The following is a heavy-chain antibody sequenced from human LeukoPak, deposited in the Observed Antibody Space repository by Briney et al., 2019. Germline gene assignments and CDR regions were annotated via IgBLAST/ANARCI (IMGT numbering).Heavy chain of an antibody. V-gene: IGHV4-34*01. CDR1: GGSFSGYY. J-gene: IGHJ4*02. D-gene: IGHD6-13*01. CDR3: ASSAAGTSH. Sequence: SETLSLTCAVYGGSFSGYYWSWIRQPPGKGLEWIGEINHSGSTNYNPSLKSRVTISVDTSKNQFSLKLSSVTAADTAVYYCASSAAGTSHWGQGTLATVSS. CDR2: INHSGST.